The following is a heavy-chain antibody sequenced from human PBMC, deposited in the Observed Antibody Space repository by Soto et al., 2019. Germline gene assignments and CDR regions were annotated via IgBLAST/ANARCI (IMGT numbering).Heavy chain of an antibody. Sequence: QVQLVQSGAEVKKPGASVKVSCKASGYTFTSYDINWVQQATGQGLEWMGWMKPNSGNTGYAQKFQGRATMTRNTSISTAYMALSSLTSEDTAVYYCARSTNDYGDRHWGQGTLVTVSS. D-gene: IGHD4-17*01. J-gene: IGHJ4*02. V-gene: IGHV1-8*01. CDR3: ARSTNDYGDRH. CDR2: MKPNSGNT. CDR1: GYTFTSYD.